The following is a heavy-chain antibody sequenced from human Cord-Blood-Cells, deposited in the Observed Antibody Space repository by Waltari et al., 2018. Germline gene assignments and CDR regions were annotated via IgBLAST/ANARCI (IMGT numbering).Heavy chain of an antibody. Sequence: QVQLVQSGAEVKKPGASVKVSCKASGYTFTSYYMHWVRQAPGQGLEWMGIINPSGGSTSCAQKFQCRVTMTRDTSTSTVYMELSSLRSEDTAVYYCARDGDTAMGYYYYMDVWGKGTTVTVSS. CDR3: ARDGDTAMGYYYYMDV. J-gene: IGHJ6*03. V-gene: IGHV1-46*01. CDR1: GYTFTSYY. CDR2: INPSGGST. D-gene: IGHD5-18*01.